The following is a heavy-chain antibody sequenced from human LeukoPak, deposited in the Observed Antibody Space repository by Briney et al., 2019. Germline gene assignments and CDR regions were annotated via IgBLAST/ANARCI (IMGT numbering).Heavy chain of an antibody. Sequence: SETLSLTCTVSGGSISSGSYYWSWIRQPAGKGLEWIGRIYTSGSTYYNPSLKSRVTISVDTSKNQFSLKLSSVTAADTAVYYCARDHGPDAFDIWGQGTMVTVSS. V-gene: IGHV4-61*02. CDR3: ARDHGPDAFDI. J-gene: IGHJ3*02. CDR2: IYTSGST. CDR1: GGSISSGSYY.